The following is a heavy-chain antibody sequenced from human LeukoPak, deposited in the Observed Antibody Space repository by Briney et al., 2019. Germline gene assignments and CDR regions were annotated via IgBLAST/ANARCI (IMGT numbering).Heavy chain of an antibody. Sequence: GGXLRLSCAVSGLTLSSYRMHWVRQAPGKGLGWVSAIETDGKSATYADSVKGRFTISRDNAKNTLYLQMNSLRAEDTAVYFCARDYQGLHYWGQGTLVTVSS. CDR1: GLTLSSYR. CDR3: ARDYQGLHY. CDR2: IETDGKSA. J-gene: IGHJ4*02. D-gene: IGHD3-16*02. V-gene: IGHV3-74*01.